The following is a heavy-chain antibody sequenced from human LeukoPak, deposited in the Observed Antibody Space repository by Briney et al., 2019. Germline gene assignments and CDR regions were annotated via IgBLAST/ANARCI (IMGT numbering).Heavy chain of an antibody. J-gene: IGHJ6*03. CDR2: INTNTGNP. Sequence: ASVKVSCKASGYTLTGYYMHWVRQAPGQGLEWMGWINTNTGNPTYTQGFTGRFVFSLDTSVSTAYLQISSLKAEDTAVYYCAKIAAAGTYYYYYYMDVWGKGTTVTVSS. V-gene: IGHV7-4-1*02. CDR1: GYTLTGYY. D-gene: IGHD6-13*01. CDR3: AKIAAAGTYYYYYYMDV.